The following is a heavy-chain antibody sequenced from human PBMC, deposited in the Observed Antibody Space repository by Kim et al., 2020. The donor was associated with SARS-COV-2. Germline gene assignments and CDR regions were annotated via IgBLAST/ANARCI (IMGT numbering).Heavy chain of an antibody. J-gene: IGHJ3*01. V-gene: IGHV3-33*01. D-gene: IGHD2-21*01. Sequence: YYSDSLKDRLSTSRENSMNTLYLQMNSLRAEDTAIYYCARNFGSTTMIGDVWGLGTMVTVSS. CDR3: ARNFGSTTMIGDV.